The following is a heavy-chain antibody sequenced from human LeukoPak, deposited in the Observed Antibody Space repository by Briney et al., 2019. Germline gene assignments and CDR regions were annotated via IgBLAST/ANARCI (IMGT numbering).Heavy chain of an antibody. CDR3: AQDNYGAFDY. J-gene: IGHJ4*02. Sequence: PETLSLTCSVSGYSMSSGYYWGWVRQPPGKGLQWLGSVFYNETARYNPSLHSRVTVSIDTSKNQFSLKLNSVTAGDTAIYYCAQDNYGAFDYWGQGILVTVSS. CDR2: VFYNETA. CDR1: GYSMSSGYY. D-gene: IGHD4-11*01. V-gene: IGHV4-38-2*02.